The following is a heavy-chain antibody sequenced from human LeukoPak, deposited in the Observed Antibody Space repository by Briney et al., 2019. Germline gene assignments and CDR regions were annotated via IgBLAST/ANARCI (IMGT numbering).Heavy chain of an antibody. V-gene: IGHV3-9*01. CDR3: AKDADYDFGHYMDV. CDR1: GFTFDDYA. Sequence: GGSLRLSCAASGFTFDDYAMHWVRQAPGKGLEWVSGISWNSGSIGYADFVKGRFTISRDNAKNSLYLQMNSLRAEDTALYYCAKDADYDFGHYMDVWGKGTTVTVSS. J-gene: IGHJ6*03. D-gene: IGHD3-3*01. CDR2: ISWNSGSI.